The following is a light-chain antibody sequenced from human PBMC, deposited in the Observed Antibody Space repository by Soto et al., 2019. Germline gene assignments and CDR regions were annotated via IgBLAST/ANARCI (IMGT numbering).Light chain of an antibody. J-gene: IGLJ1*01. CDR3: SSYKISSTYNYV. V-gene: IGLV2-14*01. Sequence: QSALTQPASVSASPGQSITISCTGTSSDVGGYNYVSWYQQHPGKAPKLMIYDVSNRPSGVSNRFSGSKSGNTASLTISGLQAEDEADYYCSSYKISSTYNYVFRTGSKVTV. CDR1: SSDVGGYNY. CDR2: DVS.